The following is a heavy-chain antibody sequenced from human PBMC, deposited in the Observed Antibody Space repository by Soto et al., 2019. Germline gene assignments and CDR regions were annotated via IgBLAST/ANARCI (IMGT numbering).Heavy chain of an antibody. V-gene: IGHV3-30-3*01. J-gene: IGHJ6*02. Sequence: QVQLVESGGGVVQPGRSLRLSCAASGFTFSSYAMHWVRQAPGKGLEWVAVISYDGSNKYYADSVKGRFTISRDNSKNTLYLQMNSLRAEDTAVYYCARDRPRGYYGFGGMDVWGQGTTVTVSS. CDR2: ISYDGSNK. CDR3: ARDRPRGYYGFGGMDV. D-gene: IGHD3-10*01. CDR1: GFTFSSYA.